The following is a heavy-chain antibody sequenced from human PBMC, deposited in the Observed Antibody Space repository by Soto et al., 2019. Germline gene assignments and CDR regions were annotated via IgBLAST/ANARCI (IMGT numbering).Heavy chain of an antibody. Sequence: QVQLVQSGAEEKKPGASVKVSCKASGYTFTSYAMHWVRQAPGQRLEWMGWINAGNGNTKYSQMFQVRVTITRDTYACPAYMLVSRLRSEHTAVYYCASVSGYYYCDDYWGQGTLVTVSS. J-gene: IGHJ4*02. D-gene: IGHD3-22*01. CDR3: ASVSGYYYCDDY. CDR2: INAGNGNT. V-gene: IGHV1-3*05. CDR1: GYTFTSYA.